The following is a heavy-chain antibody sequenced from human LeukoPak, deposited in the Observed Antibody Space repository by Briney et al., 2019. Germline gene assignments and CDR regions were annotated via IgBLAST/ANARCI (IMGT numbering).Heavy chain of an antibody. Sequence: PGGSLRLSCAASGFTFSSYSMNWVRQAPGKGLEWVSSISSSSSYIYYADSVKGRFTISRGNAKDSLCLQMNSLRAEDTAVYYCARDQGRSPLHDAFDIWGQGTMVTVSS. V-gene: IGHV3-21*01. CDR3: ARDQGRSPLHDAFDI. D-gene: IGHD2-15*01. CDR2: ISSSSSYI. J-gene: IGHJ3*02. CDR1: GFTFSSYS.